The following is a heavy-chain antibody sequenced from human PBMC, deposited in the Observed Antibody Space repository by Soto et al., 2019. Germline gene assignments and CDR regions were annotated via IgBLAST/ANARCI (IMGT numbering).Heavy chain of an antibody. J-gene: IGHJ5*02. CDR3: ARATIVLVPAAMVSHWFDP. Sequence: SETLSVTCTVSGGSISSGDYYWSWIRQPPGKGLEWIGYIYYSGSTYYNPSLKSRVTISVDTSKNQFSLKLSSVTAADTAVYYCARATIVLVPAAMVSHWFDPWGQGTLVTVSS. CDR1: GGSISSGDYY. CDR2: IYYSGST. V-gene: IGHV4-30-4*01. D-gene: IGHD2-2*01.